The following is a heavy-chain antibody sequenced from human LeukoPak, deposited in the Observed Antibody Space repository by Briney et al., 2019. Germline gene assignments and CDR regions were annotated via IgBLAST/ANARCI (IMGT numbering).Heavy chain of an antibody. Sequence: MTSETLSLTCTLARGSINKYYWTWIRQPPGKGLEWIGYIYYNGSTIFNPSLKSRVTMSVDTSKNQFSLRLRSVTTADTAVYYCARETNDCSTVNCKTRVIDYWGPGTQVIVSS. CDR3: ARETNDCSTVNCKTRVIDY. V-gene: IGHV4-59*01. J-gene: IGHJ4*02. CDR2: IYYNGST. CDR1: RGSINKYY. D-gene: IGHD2-2*01.